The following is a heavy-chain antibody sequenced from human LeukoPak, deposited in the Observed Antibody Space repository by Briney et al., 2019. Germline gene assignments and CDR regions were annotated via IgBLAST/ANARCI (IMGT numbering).Heavy chain of an antibody. V-gene: IGHV3-53*01. D-gene: IGHD6-13*01. J-gene: IGHJ5*02. CDR1: GFTASSNY. CDR2: IYSGGST. CDR3: ARERGIAAAGTNWFDP. Sequence: GGSLRLSCAASGFTASSNYMSWVRQAPGKGLEWVSVIYSGGSTYYADSVKGRFTISRDNSKNTLYLQMNSLRAEDTAVYYCARERGIAAAGTNWFDPWGQGTLVTVSS.